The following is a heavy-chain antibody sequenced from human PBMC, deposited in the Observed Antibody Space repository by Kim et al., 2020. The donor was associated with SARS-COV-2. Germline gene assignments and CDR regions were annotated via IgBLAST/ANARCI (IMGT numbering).Heavy chain of an antibody. CDR2: ISGNGDSP. D-gene: IGHD6-19*01. Sequence: GGSLRLSCVASGFAFSHYVMSWVRQVPGKGLEWVSGISGNGDSPYYADSVKGRFTISRDNSKNMLYLQMISLRAEDTAVYYCAKMFEWLEPSYFDYWGQG. J-gene: IGHJ4*02. V-gene: IGHV3-23*01. CDR3: AKMFEWLEPSYFDY. CDR1: GFAFSHYV.